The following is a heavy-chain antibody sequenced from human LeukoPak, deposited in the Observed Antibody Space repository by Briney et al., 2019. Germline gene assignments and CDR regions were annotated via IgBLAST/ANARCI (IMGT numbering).Heavy chain of an antibody. CDR1: GYTFTSFD. V-gene: IGHV1-8*03. J-gene: IGHJ3*02. CDR3: ARVKYSSSTDAFDI. CDR2: MNPNSGNT. Sequence: ASVKVSCKASGYTFTSFDINWVRQATGQGLEWMGWMNPNSGNTGYAQKFQGRVTITRDTSTSTVYMELSSLRSEDTAVYYCARVKYSSSTDAFDIWGQGTMVTVSS. D-gene: IGHD6-6*01.